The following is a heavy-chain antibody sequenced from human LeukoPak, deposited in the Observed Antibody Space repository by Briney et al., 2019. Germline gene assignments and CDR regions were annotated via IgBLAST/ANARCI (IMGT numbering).Heavy chain of an antibody. V-gene: IGHV4-4*07. CDR2: IYTSGSI. J-gene: IGHJ5*02. CDR3: ARELKGELRYNWFDP. Sequence: SETLSLTCTVSGDSISSYYWSWIRKPAGKGLEWIGRIYTSGSINYNPSLKSRVTISVDTSKNQFSLKLSSVTAADTAVYYCARELKGELRYNWFDPWGQGTLVTVSS. D-gene: IGHD1-26*01. CDR1: GDSISSYY.